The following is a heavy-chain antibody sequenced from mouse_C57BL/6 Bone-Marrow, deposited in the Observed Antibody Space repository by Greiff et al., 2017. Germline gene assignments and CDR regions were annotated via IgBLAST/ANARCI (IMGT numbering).Heavy chain of an antibody. J-gene: IGHJ2*01. D-gene: IGHD4-1*01. CDR1: GYTFTSYW. Sequence: QVQLQQPGAELVKPGASVKLSCKASGYTFTSYWMQWVKQRPGQGLEWIGEIDPSDSYTNYNQKFKGKATLTVDTSSSTAYMQLSSLTSEDSAVYDCARSRTGTNYWGQGTTLTVSS. CDR3: ARSRTGTNY. CDR2: IDPSDSYT. V-gene: IGHV1-50*01.